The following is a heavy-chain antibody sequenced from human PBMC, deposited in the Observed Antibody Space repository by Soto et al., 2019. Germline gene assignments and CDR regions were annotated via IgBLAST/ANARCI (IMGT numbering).Heavy chain of an antibody. D-gene: IGHD2-2*01. Sequence: KASETLSLTCTVSGGSTSSYYWSWIRQPPGKGLEWIGYIYYSGSTNYNPSLKSRVTISVDTSKNQFSLKLSSVTAADTAVYYCARRLGYCSSTSCYRRGLYYYYGMDVWGQGTTVTVSS. V-gene: IGHV4-59*01. CDR2: IYYSGST. CDR3: ARRLGYCSSTSCYRRGLYYYYGMDV. CDR1: GGSTSSYY. J-gene: IGHJ6*02.